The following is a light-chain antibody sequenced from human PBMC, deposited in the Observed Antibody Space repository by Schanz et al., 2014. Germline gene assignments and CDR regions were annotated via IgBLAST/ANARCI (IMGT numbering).Light chain of an antibody. Sequence: QSALTQPASVSGSPGQSITISCSGTSSDVGGYKYVSWYQHHPGKAPKLMIYDVSNRPSGVSIRFSGSKSGNTASLTISGLRAEDEADYYCASYTSSSTLVLGGGTQLTVL. CDR2: DVS. CDR3: ASYTSSSTLV. V-gene: IGLV2-14*03. CDR1: SSDVGGYKY. J-gene: IGLJ2*01.